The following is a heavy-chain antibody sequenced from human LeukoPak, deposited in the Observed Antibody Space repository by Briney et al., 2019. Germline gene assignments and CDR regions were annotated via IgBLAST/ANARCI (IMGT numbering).Heavy chain of an antibody. D-gene: IGHD3-9*01. J-gene: IGHJ6*03. Sequence: SETLSLTCAVSGGSFSGYYWSWIRQPPGKGLEWIGEINHSGSTNYNPSLKSRVTMSVDTSKNQFSLKLSSVTAADTAVYYCARTIPTYYYYMDVWGKGTTVTVSS. CDR2: INHSGST. CDR1: GGSFSGYY. V-gene: IGHV4-34*01. CDR3: ARTIPTYYYYMDV.